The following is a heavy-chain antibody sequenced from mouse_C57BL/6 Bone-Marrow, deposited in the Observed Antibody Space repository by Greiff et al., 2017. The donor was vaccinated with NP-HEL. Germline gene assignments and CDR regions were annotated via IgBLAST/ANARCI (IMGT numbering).Heavy chain of an antibody. V-gene: IGHV2-2*01. CDR2: IWSGGST. CDR1: GFSLTSYG. J-gene: IGHJ2*01. CDR3: ARPTYGSSYDFDY. D-gene: IGHD1-1*01. Sequence: QVQLQQSGPGLVQPSQSLSITCTVSGFSLTSYGVHWVRQSPGKGLEWLGVIWSGGSTDYNVAFISSLSISKENSKSQVFFKMNSLQADDTAIYYCARPTYGSSYDFDYWGQGTTLTVSS.